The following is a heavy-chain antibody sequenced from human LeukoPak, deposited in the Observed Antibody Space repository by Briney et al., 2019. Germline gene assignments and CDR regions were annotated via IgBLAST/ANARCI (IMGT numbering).Heavy chain of an antibody. CDR3: AKDWELGS. V-gene: IGHV4-34*01. CDR1: GGSFSGYY. Sequence: PSETLSLTCAVYGGSFSGYYWSWIRQPPGKGLEWIGEINHSGSTNYNPSLKSRVTISLDTSKDQFSLKLTSVTAADTAFYYCAKDWELGSWGQGTLVTVSS. J-gene: IGHJ5*02. CDR2: INHSGST. D-gene: IGHD1-26*01.